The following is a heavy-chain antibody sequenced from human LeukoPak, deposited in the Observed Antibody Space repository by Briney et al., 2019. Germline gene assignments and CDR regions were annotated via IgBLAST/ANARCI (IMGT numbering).Heavy chain of an antibody. Sequence: ASVKVSCKASGYTLTSYGISWVRQAPGQGLEWMGWINPNSGGTNYAQKFQGRVTMTRDTSISTAYMELSRLRSDDTAVYYCARDKGGSYLHYYYYMDVWGKGTTVTVSS. CDR3: ARDKGGSYLHYYYYMDV. V-gene: IGHV1-2*02. CDR2: INPNSGGT. D-gene: IGHD1-26*01. J-gene: IGHJ6*03. CDR1: GYTLTSYG.